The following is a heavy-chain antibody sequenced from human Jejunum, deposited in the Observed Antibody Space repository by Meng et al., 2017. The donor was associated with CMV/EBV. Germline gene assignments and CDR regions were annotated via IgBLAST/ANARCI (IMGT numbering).Heavy chain of an antibody. Sequence: SCTVSAGPTSSYYWSWVRQPPGKGLEWIGNVYYSGSTNHNPSLRSRVTLSIDTSKDQFSLKLESVTAADTAVYYCARDTAYGFDFWGQGTLVTVSS. V-gene: IGHV4-59*01. CDR3: ARDTAYGFDF. CDR1: AGPTSSYY. D-gene: IGHD3-16*01. CDR2: VYYSGST. J-gene: IGHJ4*02.